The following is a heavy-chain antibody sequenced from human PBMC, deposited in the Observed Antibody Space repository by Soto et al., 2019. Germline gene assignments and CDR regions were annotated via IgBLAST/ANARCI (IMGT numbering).Heavy chain of an antibody. D-gene: IGHD2-8*01. V-gene: IGHV4-39*01. Sequence: PSETLSLTCTVSGGSISSSSYYWGWIRQPPGKGLEWIGSIYYSGSTYYNPSLKSRVTISVDTSKNQFSLKLSSVTAADTAVYYCARRVPYCTNGVCYTGYNWFDPWGQGTLVTVSS. CDR2: IYYSGST. CDR1: GGSISSSSYY. J-gene: IGHJ5*02. CDR3: ARRVPYCTNGVCYTGYNWFDP.